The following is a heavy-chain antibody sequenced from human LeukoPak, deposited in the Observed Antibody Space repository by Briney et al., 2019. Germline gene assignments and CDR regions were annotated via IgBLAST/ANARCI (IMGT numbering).Heavy chain of an antibody. CDR2: VSGTSTYI. CDR3: ARDLETDISDAFDI. V-gene: IGHV3-21*01. CDR1: GFTFSSYN. D-gene: IGHD3-9*01. Sequence: GGSLRLSCAASGFTFSSYNTNWVRQAPGKGLEWVSSVSGTSTYIYYADSVRGRFTISRDNAKHSLYLQMNSLRAEDTAVYYCARDLETDISDAFDIWGQGTMVTVSS. J-gene: IGHJ3*02.